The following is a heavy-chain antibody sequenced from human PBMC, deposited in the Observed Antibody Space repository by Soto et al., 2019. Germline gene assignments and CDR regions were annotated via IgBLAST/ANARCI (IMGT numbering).Heavy chain of an antibody. CDR3: ARADSSGYSYFDY. V-gene: IGHV4-30-4*01. J-gene: IGHJ4*02. CDR2: IYYSGST. D-gene: IGHD3-22*01. CDR1: GCSISSGDYY. Sequence: SETLSLTCTVSGCSISSGDYYWRWIRQPPGTGLEWIGYIYYSGSTYYNPSLESRVTISVDTSKNQFSLKLSSVTAADTAVYYCARADSSGYSYFDYWGQGSLVTVSS.